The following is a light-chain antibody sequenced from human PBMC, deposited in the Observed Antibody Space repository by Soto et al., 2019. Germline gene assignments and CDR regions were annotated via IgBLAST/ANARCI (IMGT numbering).Light chain of an antibody. CDR3: QQGSTWPWT. CDR2: EAS. J-gene: IGKJ1*01. Sequence: EIMMTQSPGTLSVSPGEGATLSCRASQSVSSSLAWYQQKLGPAPRLLIYEASDRATGIPARFSGSGSGTDFTLIISSLEPGDFAVYYCQQGSTWPWTFGQGTKVDIK. CDR1: QSVSSS. V-gene: IGKV3-11*01.